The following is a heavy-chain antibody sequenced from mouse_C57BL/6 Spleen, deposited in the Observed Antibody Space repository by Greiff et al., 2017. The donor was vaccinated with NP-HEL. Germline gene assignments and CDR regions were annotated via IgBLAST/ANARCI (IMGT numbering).Heavy chain of an antibody. CDR1: GFSLTSYG. Sequence: QVQLKQSGPGLVQPSPSLSITCTVSGFSLTSYGVHWVRQSPGKGLEWLGVIWSGGSTDYNADFITRLSISKDKAKSKVFFKMNRLQADDTAIYYCARKNSNFLMDDWGKGTSVTVSS. J-gene: IGHJ4*01. V-gene: IGHV2-2*01. CDR2: IWSGGST. CDR3: ARKNSNFLMDD. D-gene: IGHD2-5*01.